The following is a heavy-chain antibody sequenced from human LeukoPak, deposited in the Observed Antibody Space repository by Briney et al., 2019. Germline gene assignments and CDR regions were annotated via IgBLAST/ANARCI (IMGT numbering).Heavy chain of an antibody. CDR2: IYTSGST. V-gene: IGHV4-61*02. CDR3: ARGRGWRYFDY. Sequence: SETLSLTCTVSGNSISSGDNYWSWIRQPAGKGLEWIGRIYTSGSTNYNPSLKSRVTISGDTSKNQFSLRLSSVTAADTAVYYCARGRGWRYFDYWGQGTLVTVSS. CDR1: GNSISSGDNY. J-gene: IGHJ4*02. D-gene: IGHD5-24*01.